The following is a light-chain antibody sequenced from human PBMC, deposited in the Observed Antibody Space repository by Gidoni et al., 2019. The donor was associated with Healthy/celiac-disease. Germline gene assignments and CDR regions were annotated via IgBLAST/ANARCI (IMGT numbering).Light chain of an antibody. V-gene: IGKV1-33*01. J-gene: IGKJ4*01. CDR3: QQYDNLPFT. CDR2: DAS. Sequence: IQMPQSPSSLSASVGDRVTITCQASQDISNYLNWYQQKPGKAPKLLIYDASNLETGVPSRFSGSGSGTDFTFTISSLQPEDIATYYCQQYDNLPFTFGGGTKVEIK. CDR1: QDISNY.